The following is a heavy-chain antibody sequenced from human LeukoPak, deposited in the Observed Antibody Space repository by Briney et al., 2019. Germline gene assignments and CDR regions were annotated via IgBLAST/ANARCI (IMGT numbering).Heavy chain of an antibody. J-gene: IGHJ4*02. V-gene: IGHV1-18*01. CDR1: GYTFTNYG. D-gene: IGHD3-22*01. CDR2: ISAYNGNT. Sequence: ASVKVSCKASGYTFTNYGISWVRQATGQGLEWMGWISAYNGNTNYAQKVQGRVTMTTDTSTSTAYMELRSLRSDDTAVYYCARDTYYYDSSGYPDYWGQGTLVTVSS. CDR3: ARDTYYYDSSGYPDY.